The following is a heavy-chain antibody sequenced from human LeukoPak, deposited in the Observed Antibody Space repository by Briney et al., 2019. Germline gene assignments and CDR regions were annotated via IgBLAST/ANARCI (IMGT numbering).Heavy chain of an antibody. CDR3: ARVGHCSSTSCYTSEYFQH. J-gene: IGHJ1*01. Sequence: SETLSLTCTVSGGSISSYYWSWIRQPAGKGPEWIGRIYTSGSTNYNPSLKSRVTMSVDTSNNQFSLKLSSVTAADTAVYYCARVGHCSSTSCYTSEYFQHWGQGTLVTVSS. V-gene: IGHV4-4*07. CDR1: GGSISSYY. CDR2: IYTSGST. D-gene: IGHD2-2*02.